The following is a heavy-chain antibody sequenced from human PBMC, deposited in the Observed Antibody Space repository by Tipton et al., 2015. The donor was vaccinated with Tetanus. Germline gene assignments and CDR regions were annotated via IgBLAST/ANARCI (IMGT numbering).Heavy chain of an antibody. CDR2: ITGSGHI. J-gene: IGHJ3*01. D-gene: IGHD3-10*01. CDR1: GFTLTTYS. CDR3: ARAVRGRDVFDV. Sequence: SLRLSCAASGFTLTTYSINWFRQAPGKGLEWVSSITGSGHITYADSVKGRFTISRDNAKNSLSVQMDSLRPEDTALYYCARAVRGRDVFDVWGQGTVVIVSS. V-gene: IGHV3-21*04.